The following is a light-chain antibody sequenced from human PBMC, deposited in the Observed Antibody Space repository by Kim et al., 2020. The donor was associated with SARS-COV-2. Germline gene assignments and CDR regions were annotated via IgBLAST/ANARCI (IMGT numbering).Light chain of an antibody. CDR3: QSYDGSRGV. CDR2: EDN. J-gene: IGLJ3*02. Sequence: GKTVTISCTHSVGNIAVNYVQCYQQRPGSSPITVIYEDNQRPSRVPDRFSGSIDSSSNSASLTISGLKTEDEADYYCQSYDGSRGVFGGGTQLTVL. CDR1: VGNIAVNY. V-gene: IGLV6-57*01.